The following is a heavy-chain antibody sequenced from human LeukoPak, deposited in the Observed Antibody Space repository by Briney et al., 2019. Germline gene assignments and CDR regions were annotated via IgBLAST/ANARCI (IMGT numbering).Heavy chain of an antibody. D-gene: IGHD2-2*01. J-gene: IGHJ4*02. V-gene: IGHV3-74*01. Sequence: PGGSLRLSCAASGFTVSSNYMSWVRQAPGKGLVWVSRINTDGSSTSYADSVKGRFTISRDNAKNTLYLQMNSLRAEDTAVYYCARVPTYCSSTSCPWDYWGQGTLVTVSS. CDR1: GFTVSSNY. CDR3: ARVPTYCSSTSCPWDY. CDR2: INTDGSST.